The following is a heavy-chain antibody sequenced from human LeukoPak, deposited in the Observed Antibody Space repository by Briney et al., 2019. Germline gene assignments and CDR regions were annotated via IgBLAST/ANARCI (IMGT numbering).Heavy chain of an antibody. CDR1: GFTLSSYS. D-gene: IGHD6-13*01. J-gene: IGHJ5*02. V-gene: IGHV3-21*01. CDR3: ARGTAAAARFDP. CDR2: ISSNNNYI. Sequence: GGSLRLSCAGSGFTLSSYSMNWVRQAPGKGLEWVSSISSNNNYIYYADSVNGRFTISRDNAKNSLSLQMNSLRAEDTAVYYCARGTAAAARFDPWGQGTLVTVSS.